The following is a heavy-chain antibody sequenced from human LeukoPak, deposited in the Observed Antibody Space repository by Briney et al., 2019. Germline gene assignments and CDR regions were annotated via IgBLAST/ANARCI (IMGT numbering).Heavy chain of an antibody. CDR3: ARVFYDILTGYGIFDY. D-gene: IGHD3-9*01. Sequence: GGSLRLSCAASGFTFSDYYMSWVRQAPGKGLEWVSVIYAGGTTYYADSVKGRFTISRHNSKNTLYLQMNSLRADDTAVYYCARVFYDILTGYGIFDYWGQGTLVTVSS. CDR2: IYAGGTT. CDR1: GFTFSDYY. V-gene: IGHV3-53*04. J-gene: IGHJ4*02.